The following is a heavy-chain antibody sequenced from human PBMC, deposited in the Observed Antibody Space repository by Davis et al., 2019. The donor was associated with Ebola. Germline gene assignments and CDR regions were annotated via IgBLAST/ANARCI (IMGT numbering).Heavy chain of an antibody. CDR2: ISGSGGST. J-gene: IGHJ6*04. V-gene: IGHV3-23*01. CDR3: AKSGLSFGVVKYHYGMDV. Sequence: AGSLRLSCTDSVITFSSYAMTWVRQAPGKGLEWVSAISGSGGSTYYADPVKGRFTISRDNSKNTLYLQMNSLRAEDTAVYYCAKSGLSFGVVKYHYGMDVWGKGTTVTVSS. D-gene: IGHD3-3*01. CDR1: VITFSSYA.